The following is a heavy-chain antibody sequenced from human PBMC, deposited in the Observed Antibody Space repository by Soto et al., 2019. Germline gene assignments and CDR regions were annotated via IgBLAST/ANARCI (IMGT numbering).Heavy chain of an antibody. Sequence: GESLKISCKGSPYTFATYWIGWVRQMPGKGLEWMGLIYPGDSDTRYSPSFQGQVTISVDKSISTAYLRWSSLKASDTAMYYCARYYYYALEYWAQGTLVTVAS. CDR3: ARYYYYALEY. CDR2: IYPGDSDT. D-gene: IGHD3-10*01. J-gene: IGHJ4*02. V-gene: IGHV5-51*01. CDR1: PYTFATYW.